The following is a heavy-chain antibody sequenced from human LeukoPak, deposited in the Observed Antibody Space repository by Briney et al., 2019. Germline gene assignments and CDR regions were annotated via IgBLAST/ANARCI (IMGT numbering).Heavy chain of an antibody. CDR1: GGTFSSYA. CDR2: IIPIFGTA. V-gene: IGHV1-69*13. CDR3: ARGGIAARLSHFDY. J-gene: IGHJ4*02. Sequence: ASVKVSCKASGGTFSSYAISWVRQAPGQGLEWMGGIIPIFGTANYAQKFQGRVTITADESTSTAYMELSSLRSEDTAVYYCARGGIAARLSHFDYWGQGTLVTVSS. D-gene: IGHD6-6*01.